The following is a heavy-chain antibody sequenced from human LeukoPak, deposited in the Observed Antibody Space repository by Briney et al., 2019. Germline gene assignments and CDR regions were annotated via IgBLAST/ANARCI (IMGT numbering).Heavy chain of an antibody. CDR2: INHSGST. Sequence: PSETLSLTCVVYGGSFSGYCWSWIRQPPGKGLEWIGEINHSGSTNYNPSLKSRVTISVDTSKNQFSLKLSSVTAADTAVYYCARASVGCSRTSCYSTQFDYWGQGTLVTVSS. CDR1: GGSFSGYC. V-gene: IGHV4-34*01. J-gene: IGHJ4*02. D-gene: IGHD2-2*01. CDR3: ARASVGCSRTSCYSTQFDY.